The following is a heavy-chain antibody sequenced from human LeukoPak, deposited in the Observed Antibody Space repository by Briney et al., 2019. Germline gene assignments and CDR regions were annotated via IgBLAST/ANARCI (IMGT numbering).Heavy chain of an antibody. J-gene: IGHJ3*02. D-gene: IGHD3-16*02. CDR2: INPSGGST. CDR3: ARGAYDYVWGSDRYTGDAFDI. Sequence: ASVKVSCKASGYTFTGYYMHWVRQAPGQGLEWMGIINPSGGSTSYAQKFQGRVTMTRDRSVSTAYMELISLRSDDTALYYCARGAYDYVWGSDRYTGDAFDIWGQGTMVTVSS. V-gene: IGHV1-46*01. CDR1: GYTFTGYY.